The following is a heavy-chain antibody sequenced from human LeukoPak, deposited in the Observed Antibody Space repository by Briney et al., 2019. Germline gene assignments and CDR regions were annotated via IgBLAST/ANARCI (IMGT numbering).Heavy chain of an antibody. D-gene: IGHD3-22*01. V-gene: IGHV1-46*01. CDR1: GYSFTGYY. CDR3: ARADYYDSNGYYYGYFDY. J-gene: IGHJ4*02. Sequence: ASVRVSSKASGYSFTGYYIHWVRQAPGQGLEWMGIINPSGGSRNYAQKFQGRVTMTRDTSTSTVYMELSSLRSQDTAVYYCARADYYDSNGYYYGYFDYWGQGTLVTVSS. CDR2: INPSGGSR.